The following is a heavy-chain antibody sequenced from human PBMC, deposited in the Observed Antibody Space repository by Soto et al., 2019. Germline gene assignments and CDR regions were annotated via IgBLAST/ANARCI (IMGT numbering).Heavy chain of an antibody. J-gene: IGHJ5*02. Sequence: QVTLKESGPVLVKPTETLTLTCTVSGFSLSNARMGVSWIRQPPGKALEWLAHIFSNDEKSYSTSLKSRLTTXKXTXXSQVVLTMTNMDPVDTATYYCARRDGYNRGGWFDPWGQGTLVTVSS. V-gene: IGHV2-26*01. CDR3: ARRDGYNRGGWFDP. D-gene: IGHD5-12*01. CDR1: GFSLSNARMG. CDR2: IFSNDEK.